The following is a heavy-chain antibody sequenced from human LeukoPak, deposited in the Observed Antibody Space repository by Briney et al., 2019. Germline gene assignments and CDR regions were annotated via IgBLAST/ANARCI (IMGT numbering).Heavy chain of an antibody. CDR2: IKSITNGGTT. CDR3: ITLAAAGHTDY. D-gene: IGHD6-13*01. CDR1: GFTLSNAW. Sequence: SGGSLRLSCAASGFTLSNAWMSWVRQAPGKGLEWVGRIKSITNGGTTDYAAPVKGRFTISRDDSKNTLYLQMNSLKTEDTAVYYCITLAAAGHTDYWGQGTLVTVSS. J-gene: IGHJ4*02. V-gene: IGHV3-15*01.